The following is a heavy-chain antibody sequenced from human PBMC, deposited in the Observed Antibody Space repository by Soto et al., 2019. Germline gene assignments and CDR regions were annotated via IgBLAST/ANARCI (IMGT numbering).Heavy chain of an antibody. CDR2: IYYTGST. Sequence: GTLYLNCTVSGGSISDYYWSWVRQPPGKGLEWVGYIYYTGSTNYNPSLKNRVTISEDTSKNQFSLKLTSVTAADTAVYYCARHYDFWSGYLDYWGQGTLVTVSS. D-gene: IGHD3-3*01. J-gene: IGHJ4*02. V-gene: IGHV4-59*01. CDR1: GGSISDYY. CDR3: ARHYDFWSGYLDY.